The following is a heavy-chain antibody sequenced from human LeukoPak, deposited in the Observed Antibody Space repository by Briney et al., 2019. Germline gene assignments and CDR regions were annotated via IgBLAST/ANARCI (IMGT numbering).Heavy chain of an antibody. Sequence: GGSLRLSCAASGFTFSSYSMNWVRQDPGKGLEWVSSISSSSSYIYYADSVKGRFTISRDNARNSLYLQMNSLRAEDTAVYYCARVSGGSTAYWGQGTLVTVS. CDR3: ARVSGGSTAY. CDR2: ISSSSSYI. D-gene: IGHD2-15*01. CDR1: GFTFSSYS. V-gene: IGHV3-21*01. J-gene: IGHJ4*02.